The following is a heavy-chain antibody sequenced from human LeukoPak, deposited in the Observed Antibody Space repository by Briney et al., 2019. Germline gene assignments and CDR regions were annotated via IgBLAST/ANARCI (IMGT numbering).Heavy chain of an antibody. Sequence: GGSLRLSCAASGFIFSDYGMHWVRQAPGKGLEWVTLVRNGGSDKYYADSVKGRFTISRDNSKNTLYLRMNSLRPEDTAVYYCAKHYYGSGSQKYYFDYWGQGTLVTVSS. D-gene: IGHD3-10*01. J-gene: IGHJ4*02. CDR1: GFIFSDYG. CDR2: VRNGGSDK. V-gene: IGHV3-30*02. CDR3: AKHYYGSGSQKYYFDY.